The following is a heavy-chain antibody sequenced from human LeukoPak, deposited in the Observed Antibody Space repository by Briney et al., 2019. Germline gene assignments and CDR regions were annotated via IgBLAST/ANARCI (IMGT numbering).Heavy chain of an antibody. D-gene: IGHD2-15*01. CDR2: ISYDGNNE. Sequence: GGSLRLSCAASGFTFSSYAMHWVRQAPGKGLEWVAVISYDGNNEYYADSVKGRFTISRDNSKNTLYLQMNSLRAEDTAVYYCARDVDWFDPWGQGTLVTVSS. CDR1: GFTFSSYA. CDR3: ARDVDWFDP. J-gene: IGHJ5*02. V-gene: IGHV3-30*04.